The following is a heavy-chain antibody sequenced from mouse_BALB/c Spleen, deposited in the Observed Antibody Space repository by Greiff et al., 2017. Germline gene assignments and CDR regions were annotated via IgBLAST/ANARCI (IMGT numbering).Heavy chain of an antibody. CDR2: INPSNGRT. Sequence: VQLQQPGAELVKPGASVKLSCKASGYTFTSYWMHWVKQRPGQGLEWIGEINPSNGRTNYNEKFKSKATLTVDKSSSTAYMQLSSLTSDDSAVCCSATLDFAYWGQGTLVTVSA. CDR3: ATLDFAY. CDR1: GYTFTSYW. V-gene: IGHV1S81*02. J-gene: IGHJ3*01.